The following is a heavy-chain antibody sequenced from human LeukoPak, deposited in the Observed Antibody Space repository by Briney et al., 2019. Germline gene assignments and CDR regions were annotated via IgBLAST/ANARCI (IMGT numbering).Heavy chain of an antibody. CDR3: AKESGSYPIRNALDY. V-gene: IGHV3-64*04. J-gene: IGHJ4*02. CDR2: ISGHGVTT. D-gene: IGHD1-26*01. Sequence: PGGSLRLSCSASGFTFSNYVMHWVRQAPGTGLEYVSVISGHGVTTYYADSVKGRFTISRDNSKNTLYLQMNSLRAEDTAVYYCAKESGSYPIRNALDYWGQGTLVTVSS. CDR1: GFTFSNYV.